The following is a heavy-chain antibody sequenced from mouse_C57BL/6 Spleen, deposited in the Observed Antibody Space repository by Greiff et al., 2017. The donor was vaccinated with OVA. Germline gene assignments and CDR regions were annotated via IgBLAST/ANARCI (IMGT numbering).Heavy chain of an antibody. V-gene: IGHV5-17*01. Sequence: VQLQQSGGGLVKPGGSLKLSCAASGFTFSDYGMHWVRQAPEKGLEWVAYISSGSSTIYYADTVKGRFTISRDNAKNTLFLQMTSLRSEDTAMYYCARPYYSNYEGYFDVWGTGTTVTVSS. D-gene: IGHD2-5*01. CDR2: ISSGSSTI. J-gene: IGHJ1*03. CDR1: GFTFSDYG. CDR3: ARPYYSNYEGYFDV.